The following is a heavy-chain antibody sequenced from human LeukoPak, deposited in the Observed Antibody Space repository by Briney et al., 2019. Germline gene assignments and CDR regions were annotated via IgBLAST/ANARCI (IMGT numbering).Heavy chain of an antibody. CDR1: GATFASFA. D-gene: IGHD4-17*01. CDR3: APHDYGDYELSY. J-gene: IGHJ4*02. CDR2: IIPILGIA. Sequence: GPSVKVSCKVFGATFASFAIGWVRQAPGQGLEWMGRIIPILGIANYAQKFQGRVTITADKPTSTAYMELSSLRSEDTAVYYCAPHDYGDYELSYWGQGTLVTVSS. V-gene: IGHV1-69*04.